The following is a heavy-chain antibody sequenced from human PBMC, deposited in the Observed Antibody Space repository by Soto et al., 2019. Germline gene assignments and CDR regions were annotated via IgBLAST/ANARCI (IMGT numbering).Heavy chain of an antibody. CDR2: IIPIFGTA. CDR1: GGTFSSYA. CDR3: ASGPNYDSSGYYVYFDY. J-gene: IGHJ4*02. Sequence: SVKVSCKASGGTFSSYAIRWVRQAPGQRIEWMGGIIPIFGTANYAQKFQGRVTMTRDTSTSTAYMELSSLRSEDTAVYYCASGPNYDSSGYYVYFDYWGQGTLVTVSS. V-gene: IGHV1-69*05. D-gene: IGHD3-22*01.